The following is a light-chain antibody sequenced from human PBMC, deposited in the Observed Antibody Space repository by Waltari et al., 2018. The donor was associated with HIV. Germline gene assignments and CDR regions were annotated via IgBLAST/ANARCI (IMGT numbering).Light chain of an antibody. Sequence: QSVLTQPPSAPGTPGQRIILSCSGSSSNIGSDAVYWYQQFPGTAPKLLIFHSNQRPSGVPDRFAASKSGTAASLAISGLQSDDEADYYCATWDHELDSWVFGGGTKLTVL. CDR2: HSN. CDR3: ATWDHELDSWV. J-gene: IGLJ3*02. V-gene: IGLV1-44*01. CDR1: SSNIGSDA.